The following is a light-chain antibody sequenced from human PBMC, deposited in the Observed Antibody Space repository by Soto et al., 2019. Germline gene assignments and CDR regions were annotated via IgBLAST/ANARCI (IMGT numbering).Light chain of an antibody. V-gene: IGKV3-20*01. Sequence: EIVLTQSPGTLSLSPGERATLSCRASQSVSSSYLAWYQQKPGQAPRLLIYGASSRATGIPDRFSGSESGTDFTLTISRLEPEEFAVYYCQQYGSSPWTVGQGTKVEI. CDR2: GAS. CDR3: QQYGSSPWT. CDR1: QSVSSSY. J-gene: IGKJ1*01.